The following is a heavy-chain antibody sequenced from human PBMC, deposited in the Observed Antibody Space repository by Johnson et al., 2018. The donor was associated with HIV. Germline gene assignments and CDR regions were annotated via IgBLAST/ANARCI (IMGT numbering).Heavy chain of an antibody. Sequence: QVQLVESGGGVVQPGRSLRLSCAASGFTFNTYAMNWVRQAPGKGLEWVALISYDGPNKYYADSVKGRFTISRDNSKNTLYLEMNSLRTEETAMYYGASQTLRAFDSWGQGSMVTVSS. J-gene: IGHJ3*02. V-gene: IGHV3-30-3*01. CDR1: GFTFNTYA. CDR3: ASQTLRAFDS. CDR2: ISYDGPNK.